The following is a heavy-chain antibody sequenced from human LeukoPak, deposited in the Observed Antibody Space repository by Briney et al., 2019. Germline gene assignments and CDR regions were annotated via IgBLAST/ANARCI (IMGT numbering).Heavy chain of an antibody. V-gene: IGHV3-23*01. CDR3: ARRAAGRPGADYFQH. Sequence: GGSLRLSRAASGFTFSSYAMSWVPQAPGQGLEWVSAISGSGGSTYYADSVKGRFTISRDNAKNSLYLQMNSLRDEDTAVYYCARRAAGRPGADYFQHWGQGILVTVS. CDR2: ISGSGGST. CDR1: GFTFSSYA. D-gene: IGHD3-10*01. J-gene: IGHJ1*01.